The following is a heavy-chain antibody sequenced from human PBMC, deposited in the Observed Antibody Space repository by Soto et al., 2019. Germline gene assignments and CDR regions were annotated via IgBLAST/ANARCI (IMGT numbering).Heavy chain of an antibody. J-gene: IGHJ6*02. CDR2: INHSGST. D-gene: IGHD2-2*01. Sequence: QVQLQQWGAGLLKPSETLSLTCAVYGGSFSGYYWSWIRQPPGKGLEWIGEINHSGSTNYNPSLKSRVTISVDTSKNQFSLKLSSVTAADTAVYYCARVFIVVVQAAIPNYYYYGMDVWGQGTTVTVSS. CDR3: ARVFIVVVQAAIPNYYYYGMDV. CDR1: GGSFSGYY. V-gene: IGHV4-34*01.